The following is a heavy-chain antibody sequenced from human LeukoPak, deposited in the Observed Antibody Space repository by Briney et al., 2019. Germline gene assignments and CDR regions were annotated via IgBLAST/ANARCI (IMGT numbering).Heavy chain of an antibody. CDR3: ARVIVGATGAFDI. CDR1: GFTFSIYG. Sequence: GGSLRLSCAASGFTFSIYGMHWVRQAPGKGLEWVAVIWYDGSNKYYADSVKGRFTISRDNAKNSLYLQMNSLRAEDTAVYYCARVIVGATGAFDIWGQGTMVTVSS. CDR2: IWYDGSNK. V-gene: IGHV3-33*01. D-gene: IGHD1-26*01. J-gene: IGHJ3*02.